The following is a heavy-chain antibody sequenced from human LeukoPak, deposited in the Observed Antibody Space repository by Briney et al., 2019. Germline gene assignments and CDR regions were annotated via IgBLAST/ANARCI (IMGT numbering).Heavy chain of an antibody. V-gene: IGHV3-74*01. CDR1: GFNFSSNW. D-gene: IGHD5-24*01. CDR2: INSGGSGT. CDR3: ARDGVGDGYNN. J-gene: IGHJ4*02. Sequence: TGGSLRLSCAASGFNFSSNWMHWVRQTPGKGLVWVSRINSGGSGTSYADSVEGRFTISRDNAKNTLYLQMNSLRAEDTAVYYCARDGVGDGYNNWGQGTLVTVSS.